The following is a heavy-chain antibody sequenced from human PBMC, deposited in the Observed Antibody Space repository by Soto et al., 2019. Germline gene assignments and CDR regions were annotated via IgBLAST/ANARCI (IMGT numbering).Heavy chain of an antibody. V-gene: IGHV3-23*01. Sequence: GGSLRLTCAPSRFTLSNYAINSVRQAPAKGLEWVSAIDSDGKTYYADSVKGRFTISRDNSKNTLFLQINSLRADDMAVYYCAKAIRGTPWDYFESWGQGTLVTVSS. J-gene: IGHJ4*02. CDR3: AKAIRGTPWDYFES. CDR2: IDSDGKT. D-gene: IGHD1-20*01. CDR1: RFTLSNYA.